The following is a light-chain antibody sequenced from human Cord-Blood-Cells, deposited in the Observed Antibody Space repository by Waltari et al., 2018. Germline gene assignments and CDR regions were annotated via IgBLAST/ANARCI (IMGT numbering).Light chain of an antibody. Sequence: QSALTQPASVSGSPGQSITISCTGTSSDVGSYNLVSWYQQHPGEAPKLMICEGSKRASGVTNRFSGSKSGNTASLTISGLQAEDEADYYCCSYAGSSTPWVFGGGTKLTVL. V-gene: IGLV2-23*01. J-gene: IGLJ3*02. CDR2: EGS. CDR3: CSYAGSSTPWV. CDR1: SSDVGSYNL.